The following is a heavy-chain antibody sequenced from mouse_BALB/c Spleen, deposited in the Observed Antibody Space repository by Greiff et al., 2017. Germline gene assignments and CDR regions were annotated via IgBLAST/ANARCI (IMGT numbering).Heavy chain of an antibody. CDR2: ISDGGSYT. J-gene: IGHJ3*01. D-gene: IGHD2-1*01. V-gene: IGHV5-4*02. CDR3: ARGGNYWFAY. CDR1: GFTFSDYY. Sequence: EVKLMESGGGLVKPGGSLKLSCAASGFTFSDYYMYWVRQTPEKRLEWVATISDGGSYTYYPDSVKGRFTISRDNAKNNLYLQMSSLKSEDTAMYYCARGGNYWFAYWGQGTLVTVSA.